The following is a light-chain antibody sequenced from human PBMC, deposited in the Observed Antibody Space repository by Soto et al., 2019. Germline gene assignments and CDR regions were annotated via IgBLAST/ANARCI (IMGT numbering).Light chain of an antibody. CDR1: QRVSSSF. V-gene: IGKV3-20*01. Sequence: EIVLTQSPGTLSLSPGERATLSCRASQRVSSSFLAWYQQKPGQAPRLLIYDTSSRATGIPDRFSGSGSGTYFTLIISRLEPEDVAVYYWQQYGYAPTFGPGTKVDIK. CDR3: QQYGYAPT. CDR2: DTS. J-gene: IGKJ3*01.